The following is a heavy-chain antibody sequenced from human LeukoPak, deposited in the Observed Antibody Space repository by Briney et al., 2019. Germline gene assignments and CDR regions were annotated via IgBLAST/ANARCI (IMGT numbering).Heavy chain of an antibody. J-gene: IGHJ4*02. Sequence: SETLSLTCTVSGGSISSYYWGWIRQPPGKGLEWIGSIYYSGNAYYNPSLKSRVTISVDTSKNQFSLKLSSVTAADTAVYYCARQDVSAYRRGHFDFWGQGTLVTVSS. CDR2: IYYSGNA. V-gene: IGHV4-39*01. CDR3: ARQDVSAYRRGHFDF. D-gene: IGHD2-21*01. CDR1: GGSISSYY.